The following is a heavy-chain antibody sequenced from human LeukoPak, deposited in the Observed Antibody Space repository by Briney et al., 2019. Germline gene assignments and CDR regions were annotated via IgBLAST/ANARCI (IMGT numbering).Heavy chain of an antibody. Sequence: GGSLRLSCEGSAFIFSGHWMNWVRQTPGKGLEWVASIKEDGSERQYVDSVKGRFTISRDNSKNTLYLQMNSLRAEDTAVYYCARDEWRTGAGATLFDYWGQGTLVTVSS. CDR2: IKEDGSER. CDR1: AFIFSGHW. V-gene: IGHV3-7*03. J-gene: IGHJ4*02. CDR3: ARDEWRTGAGATLFDY. D-gene: IGHD1-26*01.